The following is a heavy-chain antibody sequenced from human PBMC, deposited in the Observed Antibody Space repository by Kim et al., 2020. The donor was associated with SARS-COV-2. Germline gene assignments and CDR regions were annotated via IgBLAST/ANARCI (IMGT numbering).Heavy chain of an antibody. CDR3: ARDPGEYTTHYYLQ. V-gene: IGHV3-33*01. J-gene: IGHJ4*02. D-gene: IGHD3-16*01. Sequence: YAESVKGRFTISRHNSMNTLYLQMNSLRAEDTAVYYCARDPGEYTTHYYLQWGQGTLVTVSS.